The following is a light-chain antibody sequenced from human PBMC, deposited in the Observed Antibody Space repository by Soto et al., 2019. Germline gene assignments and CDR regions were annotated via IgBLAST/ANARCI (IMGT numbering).Light chain of an antibody. V-gene: IGKV1-5*03. CDR1: QSISSW. CDR2: KAS. CDR3: QQYKSFSLT. J-gene: IGKJ4*01. Sequence: DIQMTQSPSTLSASVGARVTITCRASQSISSWLAWYQQKPGKAPKLLIYKASSLESGVPSRFSGSGSGTEFTLNISSLQPDDFAIYYCQQYKSFSLTFGGGTKVEIK.